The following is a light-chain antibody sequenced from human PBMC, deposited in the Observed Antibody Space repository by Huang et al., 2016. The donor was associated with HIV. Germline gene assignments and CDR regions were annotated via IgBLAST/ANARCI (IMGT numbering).Light chain of an antibody. CDR3: QQYSSPQT. V-gene: IGKV4-1*01. CDR2: WAS. Sequence: DIIMTQSPDSLAVSLGERATLNCRSSQSVYSSSTSKDYMAWFQQKPGQPPRLLLFWASTREAGVPDRCSGSGSGTHFTLTIANLEAEDAAIDYCQQYSSPQTFGQGTRVEVK. CDR1: QSVYSSSTSKDY. J-gene: IGKJ1*01.